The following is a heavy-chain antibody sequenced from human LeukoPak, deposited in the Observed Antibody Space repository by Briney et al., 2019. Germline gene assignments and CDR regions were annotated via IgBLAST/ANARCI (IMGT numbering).Heavy chain of an antibody. Sequence: PGRSLRLSCAASGFTFSSYAMHWVRQAPGKGLEWVAVILYDGSNKYYADSVKGRFTISRDNSKNTLYLQMNSLRAEDTAVYYCARELTEWSNWFDPWGQGTLVTVSS. D-gene: IGHD3-3*01. CDR3: ARELTEWSNWFDP. V-gene: IGHV3-30*04. CDR1: GFTFSSYA. CDR2: ILYDGSNK. J-gene: IGHJ5*02.